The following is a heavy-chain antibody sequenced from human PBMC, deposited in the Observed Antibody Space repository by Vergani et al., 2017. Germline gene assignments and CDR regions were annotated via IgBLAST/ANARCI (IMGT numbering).Heavy chain of an antibody. D-gene: IGHD3-22*01. CDR2: ISTSGSTI. V-gene: IGHV3-11*04. CDR3: ARDYYDSSGALDY. J-gene: IGHJ4*02. Sequence: QVQLVESGGGLVKPGGSLRLSCAASGFTFSDHYMYWIRQAPGKGLEWISYISTSGSTIYYADSVKGRFIISRDNAKNSLYLQMNSLRVEDTAVYYCARDYYDSSGALDYWGQGTLVTVSS. CDR1: GFTFSDHY.